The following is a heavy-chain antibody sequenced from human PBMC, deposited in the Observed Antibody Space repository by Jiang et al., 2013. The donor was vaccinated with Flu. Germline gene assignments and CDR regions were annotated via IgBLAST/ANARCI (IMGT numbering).Heavy chain of an antibody. J-gene: IGHJ4*02. V-gene: IGHV1-46*03. D-gene: IGHD4-17*01. CDR3: DRSTTVTTLGY. CDR1: GYTFTSYY. Sequence: VQLVESGAEVKKPGASVKVSCKASGYTFTSYYMHWVRQAPGQGLEWMGIINPSGGSTSYAQKFQGRVTMTRDTSTSTVYMELSSLRSEDTAVYYCDRSTTVTTLGYWGQGTLVTVSS. CDR2: INPSGGST.